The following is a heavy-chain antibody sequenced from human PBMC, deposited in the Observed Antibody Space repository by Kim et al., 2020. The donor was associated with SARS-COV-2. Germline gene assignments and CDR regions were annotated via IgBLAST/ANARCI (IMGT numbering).Heavy chain of an antibody. CDR1: GYTFTSYG. J-gene: IGHJ4*02. CDR3: ARDRCTNGVCYSPLAAAGPFFDY. V-gene: IGHV1-18*01. D-gene: IGHD2-8*01. CDR2: ISAYNGNT. Sequence: ASVKVSCKASGYTFTSYGISWVRQAPGQGLEWMGWISAYNGNTNYAQKLQGRVTMTTDTSTSTAYMELRSLRSDDTAVYYCARDRCTNGVCYSPLAAAGPFFDYWGQGTLVTVSS.